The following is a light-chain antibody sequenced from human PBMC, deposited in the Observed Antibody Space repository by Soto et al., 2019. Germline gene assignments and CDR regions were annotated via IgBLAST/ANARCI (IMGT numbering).Light chain of an antibody. CDR2: KAS. CDR1: QCINNY. V-gene: IGKV1-5*03. Sequence: DIQMTQSPSTLSASVGDRVTITCRASQCINNYLAWYQQKPGKAPKLLIFKASTLESGVPSRFSGSGSGTEFTLSISSLQPDDFATYYCQQYESFPRTFGQGTKVEIK. CDR3: QQYESFPRT. J-gene: IGKJ1*01.